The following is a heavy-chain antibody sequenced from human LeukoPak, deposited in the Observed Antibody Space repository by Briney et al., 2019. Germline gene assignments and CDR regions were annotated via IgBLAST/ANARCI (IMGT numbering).Heavy chain of an antibody. V-gene: IGHV3-23*01. CDR3: ARDNGEWRLNWFDH. D-gene: IGHD2-8*01. CDR2: ISGSGGST. CDR1: GFTFSSYA. Sequence: GGSLRLSCAASGFTFSSYAMSWVRQAPGKGLEWVSAISGSGGSTYYADSVKGRFTISRDNSKNTLYLQMNSLRAEDTAVYYCARDNGEWRLNWFDHWGQGTLVTVSS. J-gene: IGHJ5*02.